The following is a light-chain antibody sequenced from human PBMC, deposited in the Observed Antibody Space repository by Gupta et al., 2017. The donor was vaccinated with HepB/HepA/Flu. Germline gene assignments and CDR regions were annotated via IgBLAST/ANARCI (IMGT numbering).Light chain of an antibody. Sequence: QSVLPQPPSVSEAPRPRVTMSCSGSSSNIGNNAVNWYQQFPGKAPKLLIYYDNLLPSGVSDRFSGSKSGTSASLAISGLQAEDEADYYCAAWDDSLNGLVFGGGTKLTVL. J-gene: IGLJ3*02. V-gene: IGLV1-36*01. CDR3: AAWDDSLNGLV. CDR1: SSNIGNNA. CDR2: YDN.